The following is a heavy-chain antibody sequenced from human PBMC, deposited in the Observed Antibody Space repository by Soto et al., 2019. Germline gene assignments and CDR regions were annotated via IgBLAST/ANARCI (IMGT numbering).Heavy chain of an antibody. CDR3: VRGTIVGATFTH. V-gene: IGHV3-48*03. J-gene: IGHJ4*02. D-gene: IGHD1-26*01. Sequence: GGSLRLSCAASGFTFSSYDMNWVRQAPGKGLEWLSYISSSGDTKNYADSVQGRFTVSRDSAKNSLYLQMNSLTTEDTAVYYCVRGTIVGATFTHWGQGTLVTVSS. CDR2: ISSSGDTK. CDR1: GFTFSSYD.